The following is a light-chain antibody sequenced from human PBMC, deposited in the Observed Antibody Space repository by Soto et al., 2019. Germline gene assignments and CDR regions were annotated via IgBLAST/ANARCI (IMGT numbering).Light chain of an antibody. J-gene: IGKJ1*01. CDR2: GAS. CDR3: HQYNNWPPWT. V-gene: IGKV3-15*01. CDR1: QSVSSN. Sequence: VVRTQSPATLSVSPGERATLSCRASQSVSSNLAWYQQKPGQAPRLLIYGASTRATGIPARFSGSGSGTEFTLTISSLQSEDYAVYYCHQYNNWPPWTFGQGTKVDIK.